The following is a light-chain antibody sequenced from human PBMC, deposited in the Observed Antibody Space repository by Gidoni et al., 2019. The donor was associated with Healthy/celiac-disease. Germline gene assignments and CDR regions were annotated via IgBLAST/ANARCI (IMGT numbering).Light chain of an antibody. V-gene: IGKV3-15*01. CDR3: QQYNNWPRWT. Sequence: EIVMTQSPATLSLSPGERATLSCRASQSVSSNLACYQQKPGQAPRLLIYGASTRATGIPARFSGSGSGTEFTLTISSLQSEDFAVYYCQQYNNWPRWTFGQGTKVEIK. CDR2: GAS. J-gene: IGKJ1*01. CDR1: QSVSSN.